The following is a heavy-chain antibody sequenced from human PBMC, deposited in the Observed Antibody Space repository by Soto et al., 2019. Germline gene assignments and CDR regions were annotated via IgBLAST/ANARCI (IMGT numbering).Heavy chain of an antibody. CDR3: ARDQGSESTHYYYYYGMDV. D-gene: IGHD6-19*01. V-gene: IGHV1-3*01. CDR2: INAGNGNT. Sequence: ASVKVSCKASGYTFTSYAMHWVRQAPGQRLEWMGWINAGNGNTKYSQKFQGRVTMTRDTSTSTVYMELSSLRSEDTAVYYCARDQGSESTHYYYYYGMDVWGQGTTVTVSS. J-gene: IGHJ6*02. CDR1: GYTFTSYA.